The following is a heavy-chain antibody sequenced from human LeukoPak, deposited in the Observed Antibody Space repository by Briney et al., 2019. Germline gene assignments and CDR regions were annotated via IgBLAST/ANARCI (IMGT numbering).Heavy chain of an antibody. CDR1: GYTFTGYY. D-gene: IGHD3-10*01. J-gene: IGHJ4*02. Sequence: ASVKVSCKASGYTFTGYYMHWVRQAPGQGLEWMGWINPNSGGTNYAQKFQGRVTMTRDTSISTAYMELSRLRSDDTAVYYCARDGMVRGVINTNDYWGQGTLVTVSS. CDR3: ARDGMVRGVINTNDY. V-gene: IGHV1-2*02. CDR2: INPNSGGT.